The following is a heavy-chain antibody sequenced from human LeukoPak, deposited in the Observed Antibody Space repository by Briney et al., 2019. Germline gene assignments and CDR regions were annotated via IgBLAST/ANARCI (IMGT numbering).Heavy chain of an antibody. CDR3: ARRALEWLSPYYYYYMDV. CDR2: IKEDGSQK. V-gene: IGHV3-7*01. CDR1: GFTFSNYW. J-gene: IGHJ6*03. Sequence: GGSLRLSCAGSGFTFSNYWMNWVRQAPGKGLEWVANIKEDGSQKYYVDSVKGRFTISRDNAKNSLYLQMDSLRAEDTAVYYCARRALEWLSPYYYYYMDVWGKGTTVTVSS. D-gene: IGHD3-3*01.